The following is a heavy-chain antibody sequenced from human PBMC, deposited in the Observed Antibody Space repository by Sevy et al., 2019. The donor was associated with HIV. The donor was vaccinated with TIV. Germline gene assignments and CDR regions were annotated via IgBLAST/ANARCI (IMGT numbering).Heavy chain of an antibody. CDR1: GYTFTGYY. Sequence: ASVKVSCKASGYTFTGYYIHWVRQAPGQGLEWMGWINPNGGGTNYAQKFQGRVTMTGDTSISTAYMDLTRLRSDDTAVYYCSRSVYGSGTYLNDYWGQEPWSPSPQ. D-gene: IGHD3-10*01. J-gene: IGHJ4*01. CDR2: INPNGGGT. CDR3: SRSVYGSGTYLNDY. V-gene: IGHV1-2*02.